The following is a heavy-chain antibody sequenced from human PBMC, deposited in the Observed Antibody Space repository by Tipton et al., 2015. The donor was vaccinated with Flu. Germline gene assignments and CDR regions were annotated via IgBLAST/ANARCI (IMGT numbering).Heavy chain of an antibody. J-gene: IGHJ6*02. D-gene: IGHD2-2*01. CDR2: ISWNSGSI. V-gene: IGHV3-9*01. CDR1: GFTFDDYA. Sequence: SLRLSCAASGFTFDDYAMHWVRQAPGKGLEWVSGISWNSGSIGYADSVKGRFTISRDNAKNSLYLQMNSLRAEDTALYYCAAGGCSSTSCRWNYYYSMDVWGQGTTVTVSS. CDR3: AAGGCSSTSCRWNYYYSMDV.